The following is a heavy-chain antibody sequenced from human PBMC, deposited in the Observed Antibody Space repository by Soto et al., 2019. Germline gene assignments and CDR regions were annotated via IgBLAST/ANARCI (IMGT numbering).Heavy chain of an antibody. CDR3: ARASARRRGYKYGDWFDP. Sequence: SQTLSLTCAISGDSVPSNNAAWNWIRQSPSRGLEWLGRTYHRSKWYFDYAVSVKSRITVNPDTSKNQFSLQLNSVTPEDTAVYYCARASARRRGYKYGDWFDPRGQGTLVTVSS. CDR1: GDSVPSNNAA. D-gene: IGHD3-22*01. CDR2: TYHRSKWYF. V-gene: IGHV6-1*01. J-gene: IGHJ5*02.